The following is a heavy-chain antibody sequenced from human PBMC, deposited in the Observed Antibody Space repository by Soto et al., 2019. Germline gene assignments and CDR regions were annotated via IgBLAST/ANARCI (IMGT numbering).Heavy chain of an antibody. CDR3: ARYNAASGTYYFDF. J-gene: IGHJ4*02. CDR1: GASVSSTYW. Sequence: PSETLSLTCAVSGASVSSTYWWSWVRQPPGKGPAWIGEINHRGSANYNPSLKSRVTISVDISKGQFSLRLTSVTAADTAVYYCARYNAASGTYYFDFWGQGALVT. D-gene: IGHD6-13*01. V-gene: IGHV4-4*02. CDR2: INHRGSA.